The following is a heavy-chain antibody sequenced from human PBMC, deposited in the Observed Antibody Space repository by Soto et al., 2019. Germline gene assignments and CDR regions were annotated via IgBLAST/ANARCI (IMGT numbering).Heavy chain of an antibody. CDR2: INPNSGDT. V-gene: IGHV1-2*02. Sequence: ASVKVSCKASGYTFTGYYVHWVLQAPGQGLEWMGWINPNSGDTYLAQRFQGRVTMNRDTSIGTAYMELRGLTSDDTAGYYCAKGGAIVAAGTRVYLYNAMDVWGQGTTVTVSS. J-gene: IGHJ6*02. CDR1: GYTFTGYY. CDR3: AKGGAIVAAGTRVYLYNAMDV. D-gene: IGHD1-26*01.